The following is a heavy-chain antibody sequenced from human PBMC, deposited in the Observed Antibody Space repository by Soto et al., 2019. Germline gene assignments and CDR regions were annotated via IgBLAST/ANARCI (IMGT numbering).Heavy chain of an antibody. CDR2: ISSGSKTI. D-gene: IGHD3-3*01. Sequence: EVQLVESGGGLVQWGGSLRLSCAASGFTFSGYSVNWVRQAPGKGLEWVSYISSGSKTIYYAESVKGRFTVSRDNARNSQYLQMNSLRDEDTALYYCAREVILGVRSFDYWGQGTLVTVSS. J-gene: IGHJ4*02. V-gene: IGHV3-48*02. CDR3: AREVILGVRSFDY. CDR1: GFTFSGYS.